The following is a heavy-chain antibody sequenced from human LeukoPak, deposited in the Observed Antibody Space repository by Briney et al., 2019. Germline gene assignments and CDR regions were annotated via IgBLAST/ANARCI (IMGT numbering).Heavy chain of an antibody. J-gene: IGHJ3*02. CDR2: FDPEYDEI. CDR1: GHTLRELS. Sequence: ASVKVSCKVSGHTLRELSLHWVRQAPGKGREWVGGFDPEYDEIIYAQRFQGRVTMTEDTSTDTAYMELSSLRPEHTAVYYCALLMVRHIVDIWGQGTMVTVAS. V-gene: IGHV1-24*01. D-gene: IGHD3-10*01. CDR3: ALLMVRHIVDI.